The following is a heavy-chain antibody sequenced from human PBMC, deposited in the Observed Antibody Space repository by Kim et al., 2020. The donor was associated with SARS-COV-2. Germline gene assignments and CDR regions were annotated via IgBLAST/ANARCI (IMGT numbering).Heavy chain of an antibody. Sequence: VKGRFTISRDNAKNSLYLQMNSLRAEDTAVYYCARDKNYGSYYFSYFDYWGQGTLVTVSS. J-gene: IGHJ4*02. D-gene: IGHD1-26*01. CDR3: ARDKNYGSYYFSYFDY. V-gene: IGHV3-11*05.